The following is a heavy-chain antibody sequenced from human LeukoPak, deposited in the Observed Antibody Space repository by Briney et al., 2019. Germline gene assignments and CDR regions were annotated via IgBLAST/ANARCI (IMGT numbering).Heavy chain of an antibody. J-gene: IGHJ4*02. D-gene: IGHD2-15*01. CDR2: INHSGNT. V-gene: IGHV4-34*01. Sequence: SETLSLTCAVYGESFSGYYWNWIRQPPGKGLEWIGEINHSGNTKYNPSLRSRVTISADTSKNQFSLKLRSVTAADTAVYYCARYRGVVGIDYWGQGTLVTVSS. CDR3: ARYRGVVGIDY. CDR1: GESFSGYY.